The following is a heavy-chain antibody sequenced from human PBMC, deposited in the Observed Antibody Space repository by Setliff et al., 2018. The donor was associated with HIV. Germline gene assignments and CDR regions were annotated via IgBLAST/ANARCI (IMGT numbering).Heavy chain of an antibody. Sequence: ASVKVSCKASGYTFSDYDVAWVRQAPGQGLEWMGWISGYSGHTSYAQKIQGRVTMTTDTSTSSAYMELRSLRSDDTAVYFCAREHSTTWPYFDFWGQGTLVTVSS. CDR2: ISGYSGHT. D-gene: IGHD6-13*01. J-gene: IGHJ4*02. CDR3: AREHSTTWPYFDF. CDR1: GYTFSDYD. V-gene: IGHV1-18*01.